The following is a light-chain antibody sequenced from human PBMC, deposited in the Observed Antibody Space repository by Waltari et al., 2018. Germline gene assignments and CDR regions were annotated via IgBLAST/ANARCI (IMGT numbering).Light chain of an antibody. V-gene: IGKV3-15*01. Sequence: EIVMTQFPATLSVSPVERATLSCRASQSVRSNLAWYQQKPGQAPKLLIYAASTRATGIPASFSGSGAGTEFTLTISSLQSEDFAVYYCQQYNNWPLTFGGGTKVEIK. CDR3: QQYNNWPLT. J-gene: IGKJ4*01. CDR2: AAS. CDR1: QSVRSN.